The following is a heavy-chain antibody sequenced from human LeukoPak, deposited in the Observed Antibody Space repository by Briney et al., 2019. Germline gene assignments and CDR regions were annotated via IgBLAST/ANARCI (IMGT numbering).Heavy chain of an antibody. J-gene: IGHJ3*02. CDR3: ARLGTRGPHI. CDR2: IYTSGIT. V-gene: IGHV4-61*02. Sequence: SETLSLTCTVSGGSISSGSYYWSWIRQPAGKGLEWIGRIYTSGITNYNPSLKSRVTISVDTSKNQFYLKLSSVTAADTAVYYCARLGTRGPHIWGQGTMVTVSS. D-gene: IGHD1-26*01. CDR1: GGSISSGSYY.